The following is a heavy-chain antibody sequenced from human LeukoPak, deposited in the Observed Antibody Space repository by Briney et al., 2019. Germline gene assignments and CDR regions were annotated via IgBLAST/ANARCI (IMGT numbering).Heavy chain of an antibody. V-gene: IGHV1-69*13. CDR1: GGTFSSYA. CDR2: IIPIFGTA. D-gene: IGHD2-2*01. J-gene: IGHJ3*02. Sequence: SVRVSCKASGGTFSSYAISWVRQAPGQGLEWMGGIIPIFGTANYAQKFQGRVTITADESTSTAYMELSSLRSEDTAVYYCARDRACSSTSCFHDAFDIWGQGTMVTVSS. CDR3: ARDRACSSTSCFHDAFDI.